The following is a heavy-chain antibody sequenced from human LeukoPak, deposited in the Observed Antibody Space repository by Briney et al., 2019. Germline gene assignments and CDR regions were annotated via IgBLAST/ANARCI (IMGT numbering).Heavy chain of an antibody. CDR3: AKDLLRFDS. V-gene: IGHV3-23*01. Sequence: GGSLRLSCAVSGFTFSNYAMTWVRQAPGKGLDWVSAVSVSVGSTYYADSVKGRFTISRDNSKNTLYLQMNSLTAEDTAIYYCAKDLLRFDSWGQGTLVTVSS. CDR1: GFTFSNYA. J-gene: IGHJ5*01. CDR2: VSVSVGST.